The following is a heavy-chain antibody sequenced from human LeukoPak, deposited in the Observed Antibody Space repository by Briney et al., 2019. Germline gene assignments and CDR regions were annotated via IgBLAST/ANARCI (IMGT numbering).Heavy chain of an antibody. D-gene: IGHD6-13*01. CDR1: GYSFTSYW. Sequence: GESLKISCKGSGYSFTSYWIGWVRQMPGKGLEWMGIIYPGDSDTRYSPSFQGQVTISADKSISTAYLQWSSLKASDTAMYYGARRTSSSSWYAEYYFDYWGQGTLVTVSS. J-gene: IGHJ4*02. CDR3: ARRTSSSSWYAEYYFDY. CDR2: IYPGDSDT. V-gene: IGHV5-51*01.